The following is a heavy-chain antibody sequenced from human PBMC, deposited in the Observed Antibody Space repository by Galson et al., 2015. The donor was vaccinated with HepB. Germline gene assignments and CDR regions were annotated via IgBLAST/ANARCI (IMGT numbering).Heavy chain of an antibody. CDR1: GGTFSSYA. CDR3: ARDCLSSSWPGGWLDP. J-gene: IGHJ5*02. CDR2: IIPILGIS. Sequence: SVKVSCKASGGTFSSYAITWVRQAPGQGLEWMGRIIPILGISNYAQKFQGRVTITADKSTSTAYMELSSLRSEDTAVYYCARDCLSSSWPGGWLDPWGQGTLVTVSS. V-gene: IGHV1-69*04. D-gene: IGHD6-13*01.